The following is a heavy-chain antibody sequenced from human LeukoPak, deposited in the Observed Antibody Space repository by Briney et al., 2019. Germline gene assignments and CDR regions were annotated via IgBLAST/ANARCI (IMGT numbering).Heavy chain of an antibody. CDR3: ARASYRRDFDY. Sequence: SQTLSLTCTVSGGSISSGSYYWSWVRQPAGKGLEWIGRIYTSGSTSYNPSLKSRVTISVDTSKNQFSLKLNSVTAADTAVYYCARASYRRDFDYWGQGTLVTVSS. D-gene: IGHD3-16*02. CDR1: GGSISSGSYY. J-gene: IGHJ4*02. CDR2: IYTSGST. V-gene: IGHV4-61*02.